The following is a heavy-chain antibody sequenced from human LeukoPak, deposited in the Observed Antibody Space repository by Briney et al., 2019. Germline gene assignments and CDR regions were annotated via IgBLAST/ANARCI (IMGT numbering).Heavy chain of an antibody. D-gene: IGHD6-13*01. CDR1: GFTFSTYV. J-gene: IGHJ4*02. CDR3: PRLGSAALTDY. Sequence: PGGSLRLSCAASGFTFSTYVLNWVRQAPGKGLEWVSAISDSGGDIFYADSVKGRFTMSRDNSKNSLFLQMNSLRAEDTAVYYCPRLGSAALTDYWGQGTLVTVSS. CDR2: ISDSGGDI. V-gene: IGHV3-23*01.